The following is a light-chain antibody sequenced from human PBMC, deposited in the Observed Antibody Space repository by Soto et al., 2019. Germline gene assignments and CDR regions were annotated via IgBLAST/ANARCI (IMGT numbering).Light chain of an antibody. J-gene: IGKJ1*01. CDR1: QTISSGF. CDR2: DAS. Sequence: EIVLTQSPVILYLSPGDRATLSCRASQTISSGFLAWYQQKVGQAPRLLIYDASNRATGVPDRFSGSGSGTDFTLTISRLEPEDFAVYYCQQYLTSPKTFGQGTKVDI. CDR3: QQYLTSPKT. V-gene: IGKV3-20*01.